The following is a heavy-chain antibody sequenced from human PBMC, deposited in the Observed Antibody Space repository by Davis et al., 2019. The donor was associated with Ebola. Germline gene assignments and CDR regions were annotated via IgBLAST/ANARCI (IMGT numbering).Heavy chain of an antibody. CDR1: GFSFSNYW. D-gene: IGHD6-6*01. V-gene: IGHV3-74*01. Sequence: HTGGSLRLSCPASGFSFSNYWTHWVRHAPGNGRVWVSRINSDESVTRYADSVKGRFTISRDNAKNMVFLQMNSVRAEDTAVYYCAKGRRGGQLVQRGLHFDYWGQGTLVTVSS. J-gene: IGHJ4*02. CDR2: INSDESVT. CDR3: AKGRRGGQLVQRGLHFDY.